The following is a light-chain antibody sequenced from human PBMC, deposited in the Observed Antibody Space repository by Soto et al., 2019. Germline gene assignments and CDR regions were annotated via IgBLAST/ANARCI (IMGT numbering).Light chain of an antibody. Sequence: EIFMTQSPATLSVFPGERVILSCRASQSVGSTLAWYQQKPGQAPRLLIRGASTRATGVPARFSGSGSGTEFTLTISSLQSEDVAVYYCQQYSSSLTFGGGTRLEIK. CDR1: QSVGST. V-gene: IGKV3-15*01. CDR3: QQYSSSLT. J-gene: IGKJ4*02. CDR2: GAS.